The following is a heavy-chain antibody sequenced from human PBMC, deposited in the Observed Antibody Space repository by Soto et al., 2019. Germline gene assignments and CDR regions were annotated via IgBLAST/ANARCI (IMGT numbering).Heavy chain of an antibody. D-gene: IGHD6-19*01. J-gene: IGHJ3*02. V-gene: IGHV3-30*18. CDR3: AKDKGQWLVRDAFDI. CDR2: ISYDGSNK. CDR1: GFTFSSYG. Sequence: GGSLRLSCVASGFTFSSYGMHWVRQAPGKGLEWVAVISYDGSNKYYADSVKGRFTISRDNSKNTLYLQMNSLRAEDTAVYYCAKDKGQWLVRDAFDIWGQGTMVTVSS.